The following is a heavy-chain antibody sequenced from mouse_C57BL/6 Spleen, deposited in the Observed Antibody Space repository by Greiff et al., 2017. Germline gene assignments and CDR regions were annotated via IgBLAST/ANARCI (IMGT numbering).Heavy chain of an antibody. CDR3: AWLPYFDY. Sequence: VQLQESGPELVKPGASVKISCKASGYAFSSSWMNWVKQRPGKGLEWIGRIYPGDGDTNYNGKFKGKATLTADKSSSTAYMQLSSLTSEDSAVYFCAWLPYFDYWGQGTTLTVSS. J-gene: IGHJ2*01. CDR2: IYPGDGDT. V-gene: IGHV1-82*01. D-gene: IGHD2-2*01. CDR1: GYAFSSSW.